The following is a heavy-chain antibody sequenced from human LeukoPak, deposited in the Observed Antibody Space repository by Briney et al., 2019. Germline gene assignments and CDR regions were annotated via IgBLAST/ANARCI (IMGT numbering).Heavy chain of an antibody. CDR2: IYYSGST. CDR1: GGSFSSYY. V-gene: IGHV4-39*07. CDR3: ARAPRSSSWPPNFDY. D-gene: IGHD6-13*01. Sequence: SETLSLTCAVYGGSFSSYYWGWIRQPPGKGLEWIGSIYYSGSTYYNPSLKSRVTISVDTSKNQFSLKLSSVTAADTAVYYCARAPRSSSWPPNFDYWGQGTLVTVSS. J-gene: IGHJ4*02.